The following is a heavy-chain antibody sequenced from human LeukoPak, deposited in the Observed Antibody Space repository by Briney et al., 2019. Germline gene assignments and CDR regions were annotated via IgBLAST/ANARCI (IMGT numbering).Heavy chain of an antibody. CDR2: IVVGSGNT. D-gene: IGHD3-3*01. CDR3: ARDRPPFDFWSGYYRFDY. CDR1: GFTFTSSA. Sequence: SVKVSCKASGFTFTSSAVQWVRQARGQRLEWIGWIVVGSGNTNYAQKFQERVTITRDMSTSTAYMELSSLRSEDTAVYYCARDRPPFDFWSGYYRFDYWGQGTLVTVSS. J-gene: IGHJ4*02. V-gene: IGHV1-58*01.